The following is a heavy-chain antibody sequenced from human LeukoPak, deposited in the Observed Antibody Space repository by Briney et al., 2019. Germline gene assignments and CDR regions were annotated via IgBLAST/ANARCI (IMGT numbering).Heavy chain of an antibody. CDR2: ISSSGGST. CDR1: GFTFDSYA. CDR3: AKDQPSPRPSWFDT. J-gene: IGHJ5*02. Sequence: GGSLRLSCAASGFTFDSYAMTWVRQAPGKGLEWVSSISSSGGSTHYADSVKGRFTISRDNSKNTLYLQMNSLRAEDTAVYYCAKDQPSPRPSWFDTWGQGTLVTVSS. V-gene: IGHV3-23*01.